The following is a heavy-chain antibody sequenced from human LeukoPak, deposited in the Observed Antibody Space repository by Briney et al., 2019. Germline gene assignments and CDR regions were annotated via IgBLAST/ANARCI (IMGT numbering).Heavy chain of an antibody. CDR2: INHSGST. Sequence: PSETLSLTCAVYGGSFSGYYWSWIRQPPGKGLEWIGEINHSGSTNYNPSLKSRVTISVDTSKNQFSLKLSSVTAADTAVYYCARDRYGGNSGEFDYWGQGTLVTVSS. V-gene: IGHV4-34*01. J-gene: IGHJ4*02. CDR3: ARDRYGGNSGEFDY. CDR1: GGSFSGYY. D-gene: IGHD4-23*01.